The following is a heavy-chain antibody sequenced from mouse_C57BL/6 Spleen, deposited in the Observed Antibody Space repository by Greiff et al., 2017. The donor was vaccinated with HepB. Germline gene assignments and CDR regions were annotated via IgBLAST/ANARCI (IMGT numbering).Heavy chain of an antibody. Sequence: VQLKQSGPELVKPGASVKISCKASGYSFTGYYMNWVKQSPEKSLEWIGEINPSTGGTTYNQKFKAKATLTVDKSSSTAYMQLKSLTSEDSAVYYCATSFYYYGSYFDDWGQGTTLTVSS. CDR3: ATSFYYYGSYFDD. V-gene: IGHV1-42*01. J-gene: IGHJ2*01. D-gene: IGHD1-1*01. CDR2: INPSTGGT. CDR1: GYSFTGYY.